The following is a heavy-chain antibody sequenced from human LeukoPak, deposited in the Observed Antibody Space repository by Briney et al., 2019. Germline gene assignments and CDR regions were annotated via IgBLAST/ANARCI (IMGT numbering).Heavy chain of an antibody. D-gene: IGHD3-3*01. CDR2: INHSGST. CDR3: GFWSDAFDI. Sequence: SETLSLTCAVYGGSFSGYYWSWIRQPPGKWLEWIGEINHSGSTNYNPSLKSRVTISVDTSKNQFSLKLSSVTAADTAVYYCGFWSDAFDIWGQGTMVTVSS. V-gene: IGHV4-34*01. CDR1: GGSFSGYY. J-gene: IGHJ3*02.